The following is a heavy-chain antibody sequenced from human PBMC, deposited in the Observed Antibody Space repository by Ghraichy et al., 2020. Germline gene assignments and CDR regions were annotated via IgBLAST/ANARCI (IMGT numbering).Heavy chain of an antibody. J-gene: IGHJ4*02. D-gene: IGHD2-2*01. Sequence: SETLSLTCAVYGGSFSGYYWSWIRQPPGKGLEWIGEINHSGSTNYNPSLKNRVTISVDMSKNQFSLKLSSVTAADTAVYYCARRTRYQLREPNDYWGQGTLVTVSS. CDR3: ARRTRYQLREPNDY. CDR1: GGSFSGYY. V-gene: IGHV4-34*01. CDR2: INHSGST.